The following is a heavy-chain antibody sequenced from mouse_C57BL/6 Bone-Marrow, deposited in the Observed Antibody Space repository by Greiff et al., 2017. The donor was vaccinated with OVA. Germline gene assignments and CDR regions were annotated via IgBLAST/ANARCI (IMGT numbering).Heavy chain of an antibody. CDR1: GFPFSSSC. J-gene: IGHJ2*01. V-gene: IGHV5-6*01. CDR3: ARHIDYDY. D-gene: IGHD2-4*01. CDR2: ISSGGSYT. Sequence: VQLKESGGYLVKPGWSLKLSFPASGFPFSSSCMSFVRQTPDNMLAWVATISSGGSYTYYPASVKGRFTISRDNAKNTLYLQMSSLKSEDTAMYYCARHIDYDYWGQGTTLTVSS.